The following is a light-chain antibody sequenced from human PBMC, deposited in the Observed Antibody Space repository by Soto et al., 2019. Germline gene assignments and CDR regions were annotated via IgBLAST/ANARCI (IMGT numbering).Light chain of an antibody. V-gene: IGKV4-1*01. CDR3: QHYFGPPLT. Sequence: DIVMTQSPDSLAVTLGERATINCKSSQTVLSSSNNKNYLAWYQQKPGQPHKLLIYWASTRQSGVPDRFSGSGSGTDFTLTISTLQAEDVATYYCQHYFGPPLTFGGGTKVEI. CDR1: QTVLSSSNNKNY. J-gene: IGKJ4*01. CDR2: WAS.